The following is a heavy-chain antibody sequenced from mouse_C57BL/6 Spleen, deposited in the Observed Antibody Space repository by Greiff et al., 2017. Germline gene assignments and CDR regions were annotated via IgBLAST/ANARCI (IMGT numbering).Heavy chain of an antibody. D-gene: IGHD3-2*02. CDR3: ARWGSSEFAY. J-gene: IGHJ3*01. CDR1: GYAFSSSW. CDR2: IYPGDGDT. V-gene: IGHV1-82*01. Sequence: QVQLQQSGPELVKPGASVKISCKASGYAFSSSWMNWVKQRPGKGLEWIGRIYPGDGDTNYNGKFKGKATLTADKSSSTAYMQLSSLTSEDSAVYFCARWGSSEFAYWGQGTLVTVSA.